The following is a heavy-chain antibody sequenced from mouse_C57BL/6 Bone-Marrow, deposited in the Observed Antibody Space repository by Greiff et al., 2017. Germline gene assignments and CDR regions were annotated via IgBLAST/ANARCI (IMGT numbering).Heavy chain of an antibody. V-gene: IGHV5-17*01. CDR2: ISSGSSTI. CDR1: GFTFSDYG. Sequence: EVHLVESGGGLVKPGGSLKLSCAASGFTFSDYGMHWVRQAPEKGLEWVAYISSGSSTIYYADTVKGRFTISRDNAKNTLFLQMTSLRSEDTAMYYCARGGEAAQATMDYWGQGTSVTVSS. D-gene: IGHD3-2*02. J-gene: IGHJ4*01. CDR3: ARGGEAAQATMDY.